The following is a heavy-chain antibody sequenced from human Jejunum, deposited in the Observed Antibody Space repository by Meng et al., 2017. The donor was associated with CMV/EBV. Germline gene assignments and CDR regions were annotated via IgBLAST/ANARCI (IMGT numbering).Heavy chain of an antibody. V-gene: IGHV2-5*02. D-gene: IGHD2-2*01. J-gene: IGHJ5*02. CDR1: GFSLSTSEVG. Sequence: QVTLKESGPTLVKPTPHLTLTCTFSGFSLSTSEVGVGWIRQPPGKALEWLAVIYWDDDKRYSPSLKSRLTITKDTSKNQVVFTLTNMDPVDTATYYCALFTRSWFDPWGQGTLVTVSS. CDR3: ALFTRSWFDP. CDR2: IYWDDDK.